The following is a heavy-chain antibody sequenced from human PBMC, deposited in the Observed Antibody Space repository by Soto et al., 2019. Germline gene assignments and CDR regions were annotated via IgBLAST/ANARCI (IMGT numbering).Heavy chain of an antibody. V-gene: IGHV1-2*04. CDR2: INPNSGGT. D-gene: IGHD3-16*01. CDR1: GYTFTAFY. Sequence: GASVKVSCKASGYTFTAFYMHWVRQAPGQGLEWMGWINPNSGGTNYAQKFQGWVTMTRDKSINTAYMELNRLKSDDTAVYYCARDLGDTLDYWGQGTLVTVSS. J-gene: IGHJ4*02. CDR3: ARDLGDTLDY.